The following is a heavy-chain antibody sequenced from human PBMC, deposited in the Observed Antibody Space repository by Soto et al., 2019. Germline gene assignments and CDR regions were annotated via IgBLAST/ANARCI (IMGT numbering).Heavy chain of an antibody. V-gene: IGHV5-51*01. J-gene: IGHJ4*02. D-gene: IGHD6-13*01. CDR3: ARREGSIAAAGTRFDY. Sequence: PGESLKISCKGSGYSFTSYWIGWVRQMPGKGLEWMGIIYPGDSDTRYSPSFQGQVTISADKSISTAYLQWSSLKASDTAMYYCARREGSIAAAGTRFDYWGQGTLVTVSS. CDR1: GYSFTSYW. CDR2: IYPGDSDT.